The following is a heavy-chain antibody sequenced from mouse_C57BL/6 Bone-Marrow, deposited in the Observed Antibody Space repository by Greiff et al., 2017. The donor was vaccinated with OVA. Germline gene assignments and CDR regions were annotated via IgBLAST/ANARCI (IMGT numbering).Heavy chain of an antibody. V-gene: IGHV1-76*01. Sequence: QVQLKESGAELVRPGASVKLSCKASGYTFTDYYINWVKQRPGQGLEWIARIYPGSGNTYYNEKFKGKATLTAEKSSSTAYMQLSSLTSEDSAVYFCGRYLDGYSADWGQGTLVTVSA. CDR2: IYPGSGNT. CDR3: GRYLDGYSAD. J-gene: IGHJ3*01. D-gene: IGHD2-3*01. CDR1: GYTFTDYY.